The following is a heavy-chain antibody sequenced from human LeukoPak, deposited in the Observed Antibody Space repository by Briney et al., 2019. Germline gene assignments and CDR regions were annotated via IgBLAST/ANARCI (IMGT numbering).Heavy chain of an antibody. D-gene: IGHD6-25*01. CDR1: GGSVSSTNW. J-gene: IGHJ4*02. Sequence: SVTVSLTCGVSGGSVSSTNWWTWIHQPPGKGLEWIGEIHLDGRTNFNPSLKSRLTMSVDLSENHVSLKLTSVTAADTAVYYCAREGGFSRPLDYSGQGTLVTVPS. CDR2: IHLDGRT. CDR3: AREGGFSRPLDY. V-gene: IGHV4-4*02.